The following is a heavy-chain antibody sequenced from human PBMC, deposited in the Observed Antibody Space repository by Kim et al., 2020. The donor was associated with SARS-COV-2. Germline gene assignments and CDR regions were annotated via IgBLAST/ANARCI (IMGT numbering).Heavy chain of an antibody. CDR2: ST. V-gene: IGHV3-74*01. Sequence: STSYAASVKGRFTISRDNAKNTLYLQMNSLRAEDTAVYYCARSYSYGLDYWGQGTLVTVSS. J-gene: IGHJ4*02. CDR3: ARSYSYGLDY. D-gene: IGHD5-18*01.